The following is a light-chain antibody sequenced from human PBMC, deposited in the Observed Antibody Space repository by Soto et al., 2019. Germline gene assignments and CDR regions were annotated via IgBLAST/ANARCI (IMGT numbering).Light chain of an antibody. J-gene: IGLJ3*02. Sequence: QSALTQPRSVSGSPGQSVTISCTGTGSDVGLHDYVSWYQHHPDKAPKLIIYDVTKRPSGVPGRFSGSKSGNTASLTISGLQTDDEADYYCCSFGGISTSVVFGGGTKLTVL. V-gene: IGLV2-11*01. CDR1: GSDVGLHDY. CDR3: CSFGGISTSVV. CDR2: DVT.